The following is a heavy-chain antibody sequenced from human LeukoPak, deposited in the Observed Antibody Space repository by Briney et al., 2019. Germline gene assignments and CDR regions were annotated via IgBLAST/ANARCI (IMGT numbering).Heavy chain of an antibody. CDR2: IIPILGKA. Sequence: AASVKVSCKASGGTFSSYAISWVRQAPGQGLEWMGRIIPILGKANYAQKFQGRVTITGDKSTSTAYMELSSLRTEDTAVYYCVESNWNSGNYYYYGMDVWGQGTTVTVSS. J-gene: IGHJ6*02. CDR1: GGTFSSYA. CDR3: VESNWNSGNYYYYGMDV. D-gene: IGHD1-1*01. V-gene: IGHV1-69*04.